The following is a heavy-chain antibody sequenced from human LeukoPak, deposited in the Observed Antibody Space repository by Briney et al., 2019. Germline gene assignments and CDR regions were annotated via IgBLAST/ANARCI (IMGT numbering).Heavy chain of an antibody. CDR3: ARDYRYCSSTSCYGGNWFDP. Sequence: SETLSLTCTVSGGSISSYYWSWIRQPPGKELEWIGYIYYSGSTNYNPSLKSRVTISVDTSKNQFSLKLSSVTAADTAVYYCARDYRYCSSTSCYGGNWFDPWGQGTLVTVSS. CDR2: IYYSGST. V-gene: IGHV4-59*01. D-gene: IGHD2-2*01. J-gene: IGHJ5*02. CDR1: GGSISSYY.